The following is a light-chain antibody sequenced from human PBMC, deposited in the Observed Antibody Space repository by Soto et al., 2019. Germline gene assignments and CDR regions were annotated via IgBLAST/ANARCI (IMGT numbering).Light chain of an antibody. V-gene: IGKV1-5*01. CDR2: DAS. CDR3: QQYNSYSPIT. CDR1: QSTSSW. J-gene: IGKJ5*01. Sequence: TQMSQSPSTLSASVGDRAPITCRASQSTSSWLAWYQQKPGKAPKLLIYDASSLESGVPSRFSGSGSGTEFTLTISSLQHDDFAAYYCQQYNSYSPITFGQGTRLEIK.